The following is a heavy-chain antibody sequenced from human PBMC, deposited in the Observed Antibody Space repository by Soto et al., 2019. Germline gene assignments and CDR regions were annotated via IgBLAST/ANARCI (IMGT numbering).Heavy chain of an antibody. CDR1: GYTFTSYD. V-gene: IGHV1-8*01. CDR2: MNPNSGNT. CDR3: ARRGKAAAGTDMDV. D-gene: IGHD6-13*01. J-gene: IGHJ6*03. Sequence: ASVKVSCKASGYTFTSYDINWVRQATGQGLEWMGWMNPNSGNTGYAQKFQGRVTMTRNTSISTAYMELSSLRSEDTAVYYCARRGKAAAGTDMDVWGKGTTVTVSS.